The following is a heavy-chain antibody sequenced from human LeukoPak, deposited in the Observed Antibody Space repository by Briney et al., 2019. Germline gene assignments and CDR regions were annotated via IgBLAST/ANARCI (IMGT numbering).Heavy chain of an antibody. Sequence: GESLKISCKGSGYSFTSCWISWVRQMPGKGLEWMGRIDPSDSYTNYSPSFQGHVTISADKSISTAYLQWSSLKASDTAMYYCASRPPYDYVWGSYRSWGQGTLVTVSS. D-gene: IGHD3-16*02. CDR3: ASRPPYDYVWGSYRS. CDR2: IDPSDSYT. V-gene: IGHV5-10-1*01. J-gene: IGHJ4*02. CDR1: GYSFTSCW.